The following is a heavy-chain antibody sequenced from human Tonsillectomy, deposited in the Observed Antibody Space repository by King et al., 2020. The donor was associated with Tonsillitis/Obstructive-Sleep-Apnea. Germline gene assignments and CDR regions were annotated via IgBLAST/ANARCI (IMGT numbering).Heavy chain of an antibody. CDR1: GGSFSDCS. CDR2: ISHSGST. CDR3: ARLWSGRHIVLPPAAYTWFDP. D-gene: IGHD2-2*01. V-gene: IGHV4-34*01. J-gene: IGHJ5*02. Sequence: VQLQQWGAGLLKPSETLSLTCAVYGGSFSDCSWSWIRQPPGKGLEWIGEISHSGSTNYNPSLKSRATISVDTSKNQFSLKLNSVTAADTAVYYCARLWSGRHIVLPPAAYTWFDPWGQGTLVTVSP.